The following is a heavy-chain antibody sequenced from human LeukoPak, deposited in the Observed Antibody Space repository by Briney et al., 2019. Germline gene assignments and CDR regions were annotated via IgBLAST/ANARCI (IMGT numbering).Heavy chain of an antibody. CDR2: IYYSGST. CDR1: GGSISSSSYY. V-gene: IGHV4-39*01. CDR3: ARSAYFYDSYGHWYFDL. D-gene: IGHD3-22*01. J-gene: IGHJ2*01. Sequence: PSETLSLTCTVSGGSISSSSYYWGWIRQPPGKGLEWIGSIYYSGSTYYNPSLKSRVTISVDTSKNQFSLKLSSVTAADTAVYYCARSAYFYDSYGHWYFDLWGRGTLVTVSS.